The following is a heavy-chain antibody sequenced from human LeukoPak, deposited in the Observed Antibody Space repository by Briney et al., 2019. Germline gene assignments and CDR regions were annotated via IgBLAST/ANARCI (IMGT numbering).Heavy chain of an antibody. Sequence: PGGSLRLSCAASGFTVRSSYMYWVRKAPGQGLGRVSLIFSGGGTYYADSVKGRFTISRDNSKNTLYLQMSSLRAEDTAVYYCAKWPDYGSGSSLDYWGQGTLVTVSS. CDR3: AKWPDYGSGSSLDY. V-gene: IGHV3-53*01. CDR1: GFTVRSSY. CDR2: IFSGGGT. J-gene: IGHJ4*02. D-gene: IGHD3-10*01.